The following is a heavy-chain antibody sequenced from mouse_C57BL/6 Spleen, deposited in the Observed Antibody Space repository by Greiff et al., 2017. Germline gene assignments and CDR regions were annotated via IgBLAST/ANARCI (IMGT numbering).Heavy chain of an antibody. D-gene: IGHD3-2*02. CDR2: INPSSGYT. Sequence: QVQLKQSGAELAKPGASVKLSCKASGYTFTSYWMPWVKQRPGQGLEWIGYINPSSGYTKYNQKFKDKATLTADKSSSTAYMQLSSLTYEDSAVYYCAKTAQATAWFAYWGQGTLVTVSA. J-gene: IGHJ3*01. CDR1: GYTFTSYW. V-gene: IGHV1-7*01. CDR3: AKTAQATAWFAY.